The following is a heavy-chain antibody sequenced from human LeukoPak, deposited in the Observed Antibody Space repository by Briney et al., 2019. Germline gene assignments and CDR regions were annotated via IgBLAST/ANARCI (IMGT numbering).Heavy chain of an antibody. CDR3: ARHPFATPFDH. V-gene: IGHV4-31*03. J-gene: IGHJ4*02. CDR2: IYYSGST. D-gene: IGHD2-15*01. CDR1: GGSISSGGYY. Sequence: SETLSLTCTVSGGSISSGGYYWSWIRQHPGKGLEWIGYIYYSGSTYYNPSLKSRVTISVDTSKNQFSLRLTSVTAADTAVYYCARHPFATPFDHWGRGILVTVSS.